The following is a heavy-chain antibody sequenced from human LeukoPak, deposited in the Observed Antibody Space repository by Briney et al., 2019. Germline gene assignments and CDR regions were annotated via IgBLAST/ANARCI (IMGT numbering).Heavy chain of an antibody. J-gene: IGHJ3*02. CDR1: GGSFSGYY. CDR3: ARPTIAAAGRLAFDI. V-gene: IGHV4-34*01. CDR2: INHSGST. D-gene: IGHD6-13*01. Sequence: SETLSLTCAVYGGSFSGYYWSWIRQPPGKGLQWIGEINHSGSTNYNPSLESRVTISVDTSKNQFSLNLNSVTAADTAMYYCARPTIAAAGRLAFDIWGQGTMATVSS.